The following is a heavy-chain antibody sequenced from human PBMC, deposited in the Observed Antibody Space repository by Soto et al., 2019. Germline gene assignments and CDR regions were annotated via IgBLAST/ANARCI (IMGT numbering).Heavy chain of an antibody. CDR1: VESISRSSYY. Sequence: PSETLSLTCIVSVESISRSSYYWLWIRHPPGKGLEWIGSIYYSGRTYYNPSFKSRVTISIDTSKNQFSLKLSSVTATDTAVYYCARQRTTVVTQAYFDHWGQGALVTVSS. D-gene: IGHD2-21*02. CDR3: ARQRTTVVTQAYFDH. J-gene: IGHJ4*02. CDR2: IYYSGRT. V-gene: IGHV4-39*01.